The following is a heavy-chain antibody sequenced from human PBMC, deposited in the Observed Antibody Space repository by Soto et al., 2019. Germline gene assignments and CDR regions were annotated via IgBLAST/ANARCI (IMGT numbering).Heavy chain of an antibody. V-gene: IGHV4-34*01. CDR3: ARGVTMRDAPDTDYFDS. CDR2: INHSGSA. D-gene: IGHD3-22*01. J-gene: IGHJ4*01. Sequence: SETLSLTCAVYGGSFSGYYWSWIRQSPGKGLEWIGEINHSGSANQDPSLKGRVTISVDTSKNQFSLKVRSVTAADTAVYYCARGVTMRDAPDTDYFDSWGHGTLVTVSS. CDR1: GGSFSGYY.